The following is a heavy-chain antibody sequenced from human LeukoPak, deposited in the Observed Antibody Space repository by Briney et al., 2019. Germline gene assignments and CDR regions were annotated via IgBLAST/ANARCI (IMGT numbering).Heavy chain of an antibody. D-gene: IGHD3-22*01. Sequence: GRSLRLSCAASGFTFSSYGMHWVRQAPGKGLEWVAVIWYDGSNKYYADSVKGRFTISRDNSKNTLYLQMNSLRGEDTAVYYCARARYYDSSGYSDYFDHWGQGTLVTVSS. V-gene: IGHV3-33*08. CDR2: IWYDGSNK. J-gene: IGHJ4*02. CDR3: ARARYYDSSGYSDYFDH. CDR1: GFTFSSYG.